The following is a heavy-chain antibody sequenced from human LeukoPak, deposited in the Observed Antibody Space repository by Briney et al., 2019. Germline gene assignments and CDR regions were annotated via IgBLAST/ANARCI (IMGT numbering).Heavy chain of an antibody. V-gene: IGHV1-69*06. CDR1: GGTFSSYA. CDR2: IIPIFGTA. J-gene: IGHJ6*03. D-gene: IGHD5-12*01. CDR3: ASCGYSGYGGGPHYYYYYYMDV. Sequence: SVKVSCKASGGTFSSYAISWVRQAPGQGLEWMGGIIPIFGTANYAQKFQGRVTITADKSTSTAYMELSSLRSEDTAVYYCASCGYSGYGGGPHYYYYYYMDVWGKGTTVTISS.